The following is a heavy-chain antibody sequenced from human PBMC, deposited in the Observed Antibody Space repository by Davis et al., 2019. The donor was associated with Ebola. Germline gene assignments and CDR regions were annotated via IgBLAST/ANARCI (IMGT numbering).Heavy chain of an antibody. Sequence: PGGSLRLSCPPSGFTFSSYSMNWVRQPPGKGLEWVSSISTSSNYIDYADSVRGRFTISRDNAKNSLYLQMNSLRAEDTAVYYCAKDRVGGTGNSYFDYWGQGTLVTVSS. V-gene: IGHV3-21*01. CDR3: AKDRVGGTGNSYFDY. J-gene: IGHJ4*02. D-gene: IGHD3-9*01. CDR1: GFTFSSYS. CDR2: ISTSSNYI.